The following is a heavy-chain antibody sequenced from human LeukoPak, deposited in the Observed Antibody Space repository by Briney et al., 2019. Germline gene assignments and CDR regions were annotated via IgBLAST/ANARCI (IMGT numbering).Heavy chain of an antibody. CDR3: ARASSYSSGYDY. D-gene: IGHD6-19*01. J-gene: IGHJ4*02. V-gene: IGHV3-21*01. CDR2: ISSSSSYI. CDR1: GFTFSSYS. Sequence: KPGGSLRLSCAASGFTFSSYSMNWVRQAPGKGLEWVSSISSSSSYIYYADSVKGRFTISRDNAKNTLYLQMNSLRAEDTAVYYCARASSYSSGYDYWGQGTLVTVSS.